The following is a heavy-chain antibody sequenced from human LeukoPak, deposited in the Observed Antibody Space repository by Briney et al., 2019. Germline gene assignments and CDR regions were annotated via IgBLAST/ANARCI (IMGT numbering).Heavy chain of an antibody. CDR1: GYTFTSYY. CDR2: IIPIFGTA. Sequence: ASVKVSCKASGYTFTSYYMHWVRQAPGQGLEWMGGIIPIFGTANYAQKFQGRVTITADESTSTAYMELSSLRSEDTAVYYCARDQWIRGEIGFDPWGQGTLVTVSS. D-gene: IGHD5-18*01. J-gene: IGHJ5*02. CDR3: ARDQWIRGEIGFDP. V-gene: IGHV1-69*13.